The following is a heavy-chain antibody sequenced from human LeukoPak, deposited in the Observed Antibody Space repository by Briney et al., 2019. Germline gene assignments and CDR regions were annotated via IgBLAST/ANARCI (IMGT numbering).Heavy chain of an antibody. CDR2: IDHSGST. V-gene: IGHV4-38-2*02. J-gene: IGHJ6*03. Sequence: KSSETLSLTCTVSGYSISSGYYWGWIRQPPGQGLEWTGSIDHSGSTYYNPSLKSRITISVDTSKNQFSLKLSSVTAAETAVYYCAREGRYRYGYNEYHSYVDIWGKGTTVTVSS. CDR1: GYSISSGYY. CDR3: AREGRYRYGYNEYHSYVDI. D-gene: IGHD5-24*01.